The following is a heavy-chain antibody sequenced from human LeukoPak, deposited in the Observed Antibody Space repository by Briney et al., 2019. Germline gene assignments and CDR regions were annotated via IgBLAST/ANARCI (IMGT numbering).Heavy chain of an antibody. Sequence: PGGSLRLSCAASGFTFSSNWMHWVRQAAGKGLVWVSRINSDGSSTTYADSVKGRFTISRDNSKNTLYLQMNRLRAEDTAVYYCAKGGAVSSKSITMIRGTRRYYYYMDVWGKGTTVTVSS. CDR3: AKGGAVSSKSITMIRGTRRYYYYMDV. CDR2: INSDGSST. CDR1: GFTFSSNW. V-gene: IGHV3-74*01. J-gene: IGHJ6*03. D-gene: IGHD3-10*01.